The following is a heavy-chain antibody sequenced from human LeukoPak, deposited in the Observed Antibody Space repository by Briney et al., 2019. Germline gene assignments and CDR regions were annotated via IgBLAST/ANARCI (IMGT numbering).Heavy chain of an antibody. CDR3: ARELWFGELLYEDY. D-gene: IGHD3-10*01. J-gene: IGHJ4*02. Sequence: ASVKVSCKASGYTFTSYDINWVRQATGQGLEWMGWMKPNSGNTGYAQKFQGRVTMTRNTSISTAYMELSSLRSEDTAVYYCARELWFGELLYEDYWGQGTLVTVSS. CDR1: GYTFTSYD. CDR2: MKPNSGNT. V-gene: IGHV1-8*01.